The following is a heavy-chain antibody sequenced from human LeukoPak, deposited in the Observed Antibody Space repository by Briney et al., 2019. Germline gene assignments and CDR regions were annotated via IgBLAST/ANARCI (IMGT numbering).Heavy chain of an antibody. D-gene: IGHD6-13*01. CDR1: GFIFNTYT. CDR3: ASPYSTSWNDAYDV. V-gene: IGHV3-21*01. CDR2: ISSSGSYI. Sequence: GGSLRLSCAASGFIFNTYTMNWVRQAPGGGVEWAASISSSGSYIYYADSVRGRFTISRDNAENSLYLQMNNLRAEDTAVFYCASPYSTSWNDAYDVWGQGTMVTVSS. J-gene: IGHJ3*01.